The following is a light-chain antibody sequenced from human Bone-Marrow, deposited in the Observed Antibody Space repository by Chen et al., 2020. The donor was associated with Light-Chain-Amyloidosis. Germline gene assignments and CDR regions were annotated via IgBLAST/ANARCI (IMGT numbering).Light chain of an antibody. CDR1: NIGSTS. Sequence: SYVLTQPSSVSVAPGPTDTLACGGNNIGSTSVHWYQQTPGQAPLLVVYDDSDRPSGIPERLSGSKSGNTASLTVSGLQAEDEADYYCTSYAGGHTLPVFGVGTSLTVL. V-gene: IGLV3-21*02. CDR2: DDS. J-gene: IGLJ2*01. CDR3: TSYAGGHTLPV.